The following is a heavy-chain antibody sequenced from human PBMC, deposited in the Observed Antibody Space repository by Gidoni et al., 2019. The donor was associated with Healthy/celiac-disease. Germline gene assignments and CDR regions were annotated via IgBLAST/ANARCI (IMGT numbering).Heavy chain of an antibody. Sequence: QLQLQESGPGLVKPSETLSLTCTVSGGSISSSSYYWGWIRQPPGKVLEWIGSIYYSGSTYYNPSLKSRVTISVDTSKSQFSLKLSSVTAADTAVYYCARHGAWSSSWYADYWGQGTLVTVSS. J-gene: IGHJ4*02. V-gene: IGHV4-39*01. CDR1: GGSISSSSYY. D-gene: IGHD6-13*01. CDR3: ARHGAWSSSWYADY. CDR2: IYYSGST.